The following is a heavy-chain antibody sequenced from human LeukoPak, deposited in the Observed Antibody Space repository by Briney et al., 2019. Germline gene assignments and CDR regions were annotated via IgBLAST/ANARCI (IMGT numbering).Heavy chain of an antibody. CDR1: GGSISSGSYY. V-gene: IGHV4-61*02. J-gene: IGHJ4*02. D-gene: IGHD3-10*01. CDR3: AREGLYGSGSPGD. Sequence: PSQTLSLTCTVSGGSISSGSYYWSWIRQPAGKGLEWIGRIYTSGSTNYNPSLKSRVTMSVDTSKNQFSLKLSSVTAADTAVYYCAREGLYGSGSPGDWGQGTLVTVSS. CDR2: IYTSGST.